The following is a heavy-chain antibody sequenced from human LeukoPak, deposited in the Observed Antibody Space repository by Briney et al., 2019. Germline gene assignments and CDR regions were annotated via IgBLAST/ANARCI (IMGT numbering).Heavy chain of an antibody. CDR2: ISYSGST. CDR1: GGSISRYY. Sequence: SETLSLTCTVSGGSISRYYWSWIRQPPGKGLEWIGYISYSGSTNYNPSLKSRVTISVDTSKNQFSLELSSVTAADTAVYYCTRGAGWLIDYWGQGILVTVSS. V-gene: IGHV4-59*01. D-gene: IGHD3-16*01. J-gene: IGHJ4*02. CDR3: TRGAGWLIDY.